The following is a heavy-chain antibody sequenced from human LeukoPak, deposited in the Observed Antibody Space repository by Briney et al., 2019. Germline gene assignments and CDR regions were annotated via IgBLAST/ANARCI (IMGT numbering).Heavy chain of an antibody. V-gene: IGHV3-30*18. D-gene: IGHD3-22*01. J-gene: IGHJ5*02. CDR3: AKEGYDSSGYYYP. Sequence: GGSLRLSCAASGFTFSSYDMHWVRQAPGKGLEWVAVISYDGSNKYYADSVKGRFTISRDNSKSTLYLQMNSLRAEDTAVYYCAKEGYDSSGYYYPWGQGTLVTVSS. CDR2: ISYDGSNK. CDR1: GFTFSSYD.